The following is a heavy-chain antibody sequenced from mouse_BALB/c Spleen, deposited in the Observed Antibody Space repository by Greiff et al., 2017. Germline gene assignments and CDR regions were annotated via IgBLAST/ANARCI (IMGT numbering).Heavy chain of an antibody. J-gene: IGHJ2*01. D-gene: IGHD2-3*01. CDR2: INPDSSTI. V-gene: IGHV4-1*02. CDR3: ARHDGYYVYFDY. Sequence: DVKLQESGGGLVQPGGSLKLSCAASGFDFSRYWMSWVRQAPGKGLEWIGEINPDSSTINYTPSLKDKFIISRDNAKNTLYLQMSKVRSEDTALYYCARHDGYYVYFDYWGQGTTLTVSS. CDR1: GFDFSRYW.